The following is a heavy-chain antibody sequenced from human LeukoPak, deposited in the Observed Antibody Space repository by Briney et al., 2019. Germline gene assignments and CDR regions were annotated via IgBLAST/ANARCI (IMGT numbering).Heavy chain of an antibody. D-gene: IGHD3-3*01. J-gene: IGHJ6*02. CDR2: IYYSGST. CDR1: GGSISSGGYY. V-gene: IGHV4-61*08. Sequence: PSETLSLTCTVSGGSISSGGYYWSWIRQHPGKGLEWIGYIYYSGSTNYNPSLKSRVTISVDTSKNQFSLKLSSVTAADTAVYYCARVQITIFGSYYYYYGMDVWGQGTTVTVSS. CDR3: ARVQITIFGSYYYYYGMDV.